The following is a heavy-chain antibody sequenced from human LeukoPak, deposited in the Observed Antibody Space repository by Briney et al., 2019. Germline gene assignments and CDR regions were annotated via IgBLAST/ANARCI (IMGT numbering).Heavy chain of an antibody. V-gene: IGHV1-69*13. Sequence: SVKVSCKASGGTFSSYAISWVRQAPGQGLEWMGGIIPIFGTANYAQKFQGRVTITADESTSTAYMELSSLRSEDTAVYYCARDWNWNRRDDAFDIWGQGTMVTVSS. J-gene: IGHJ3*02. CDR2: IIPIFGTA. CDR1: GGTFSSYA. D-gene: IGHD1/OR15-1a*01. CDR3: ARDWNWNRRDDAFDI.